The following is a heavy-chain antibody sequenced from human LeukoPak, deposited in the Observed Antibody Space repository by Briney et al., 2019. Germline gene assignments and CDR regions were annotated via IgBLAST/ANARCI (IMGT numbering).Heavy chain of an antibody. CDR1: GFTFSNYN. CDR2: ITSTSSYK. V-gene: IGHV3-21*01. D-gene: IGHD1-26*01. Sequence: GGSLRLSCAASGFTFSNYNMNWVRQAPGKGLEWISSITSTSSYKFYADSVKGRFTISRDNAQNSLYLQMNSLRAEDTAVYYCARDPYSGAYSEDYYYYYMDVWGTGTTVTVSS. J-gene: IGHJ6*03. CDR3: ARDPYSGAYSEDYYYYYMDV.